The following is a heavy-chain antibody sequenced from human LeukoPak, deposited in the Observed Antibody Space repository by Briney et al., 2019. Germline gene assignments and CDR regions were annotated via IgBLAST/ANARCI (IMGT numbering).Heavy chain of an antibody. Sequence: GGSLRLSCAASGFTFSSYSMNWVRQAPGKGLEWVSYISSSSSTIYYADSVKGRFTISRDNAKNSLYLQMNSLRAEDTAVYYCARGIILYPDTFDYWGQGTLVTVSS. V-gene: IGHV3-48*01. J-gene: IGHJ4*02. CDR1: GFTFSSYS. CDR3: ARGIILYPDTFDY. CDR2: ISSSSSTI. D-gene: IGHD2-8*01.